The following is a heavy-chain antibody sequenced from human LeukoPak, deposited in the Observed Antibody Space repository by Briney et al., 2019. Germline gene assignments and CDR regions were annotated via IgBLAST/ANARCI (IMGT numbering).Heavy chain of an antibody. V-gene: IGHV3-74*01. CDR1: GFTFSSDW. CDR3: ARDFYWSIGS. Sequence: GGSLILSCAASGFTFSSDWMHWVRQAPGKGLEWVSRIKSDGISTSYADSVKGRFTISRDNAKNTLYLQMNSLSAEDTAVYFCARDFYWSIGSWGQGTQVTVSS. J-gene: IGHJ4*02. CDR2: IKSDGIST. D-gene: IGHD3-9*01.